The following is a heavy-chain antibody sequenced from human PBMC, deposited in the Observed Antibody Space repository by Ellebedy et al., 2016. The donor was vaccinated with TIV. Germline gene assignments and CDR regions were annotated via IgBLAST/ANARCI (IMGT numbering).Heavy chain of an antibody. J-gene: IGHJ6*02. D-gene: IGHD2-2*01. CDR1: GYTFTSYG. CDR3: ARDVVVVPAAMVSYYYYYYGMDV. Sequence: ASVKVSCXASGYTFTSYGISWMRQAPGQGLEWMGWISAYNGNTNYAQKLQGRVTMTTDTSTSTAYMELRSLRSDDTAVYYCARDVVVVPAAMVSYYYYYYGMDVWGQGTTVTVSS. CDR2: ISAYNGNT. V-gene: IGHV1-18*01.